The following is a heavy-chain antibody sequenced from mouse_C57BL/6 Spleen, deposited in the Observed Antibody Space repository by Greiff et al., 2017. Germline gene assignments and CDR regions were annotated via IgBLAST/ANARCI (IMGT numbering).Heavy chain of an antibody. CDR1: GYTFTSYD. V-gene: IGHV1-85*01. J-gene: IGHJ3*01. CDR3: ARPSKAGPFAY. Sequence: QVQLQQSGPELVKPGASVKLSCKASGYTFTSYDINWVKQRPGQGLEWIGWIYPRDGSTKYNEKFKGKATLTVDTSSSTAYMELHSLTSEDSAVYFCARPSKAGPFAYWGQGTLVTVSA. CDR2: IYPRDGST.